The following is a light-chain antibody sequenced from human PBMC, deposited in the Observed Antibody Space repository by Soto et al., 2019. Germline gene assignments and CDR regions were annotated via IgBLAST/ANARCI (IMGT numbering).Light chain of an antibody. V-gene: IGLV2-14*01. J-gene: IGLJ1*01. CDR3: SSYTSSSTYV. CDR2: DVS. Sequence: QSVLTQPASVSGSPGQSIAISCTGTSSDVGGYNYVSWYQQHPGKAPKLMVYDVSNRPSGVSNRFSGSKSGNTSSLTISGLQAEDDADYYCSSYTSSSTYVFGLGTKVTVL. CDR1: SSDVGGYNY.